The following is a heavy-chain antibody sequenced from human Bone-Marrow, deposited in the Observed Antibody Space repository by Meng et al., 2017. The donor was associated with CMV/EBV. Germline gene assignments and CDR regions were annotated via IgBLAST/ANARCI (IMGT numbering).Heavy chain of an antibody. J-gene: IGHJ5*02. CDR1: GFTFSSHW. V-gene: IGHV3-74*01. D-gene: IGHD3-10*02. Sequence: GESLKISCEASGFTFSSHWMHWVRQTPGKGLVWVSRINSDASRTGYADSVKGRFTISRDNAKNTLYLQMNNLRVEDTAVYYCARDDDTVMYGGRLDPWGQGTRVTVSS. CDR2: INSDASRT. CDR3: ARDDDTVMYGGRLDP.